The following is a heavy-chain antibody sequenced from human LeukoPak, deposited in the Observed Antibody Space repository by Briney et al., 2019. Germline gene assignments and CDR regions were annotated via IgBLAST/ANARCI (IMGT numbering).Heavy chain of an antibody. CDR2: IWYDGSNK. CDR1: GFTFSSNG. D-gene: IGHD3-16*01. Sequence: GMSLRLSCAASGFTFSSNGMHWVRQAPGKGLEWVAVIWYDGSNKYYADSVKGRFTISRDNSKNTLYLQMNSLRAEDTAVYYCAAWGRDPLDYWGQGTLVTVSS. CDR3: AAWGRDPLDY. J-gene: IGHJ4*02. V-gene: IGHV3-33*01.